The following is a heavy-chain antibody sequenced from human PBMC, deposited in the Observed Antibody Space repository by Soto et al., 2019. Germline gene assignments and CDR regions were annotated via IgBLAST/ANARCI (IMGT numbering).Heavy chain of an antibody. CDR2: IKSKTDGGTT. CDR1: GFTLCNAW. V-gene: IGHV3-15*07. Sequence: VVSLRLSCAASGFTLCNAWMNWVRQAPGKGLEWVGRIKSKTDGGTTDYAAPVKGRFTISRDDSKNTLYLQMNSLKTEDTAVYYCTTDKTIRGKKGPFYYYYYYGMDVWGQGTTVTVSS. J-gene: IGHJ6*02. D-gene: IGHD3-3*01. CDR3: TTDKTIRGKKGPFYYYYYYGMDV.